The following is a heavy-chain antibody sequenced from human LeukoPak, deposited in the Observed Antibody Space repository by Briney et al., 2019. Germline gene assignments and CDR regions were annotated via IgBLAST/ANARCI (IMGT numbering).Heavy chain of an antibody. D-gene: IGHD1-1*01. CDR1: GYTFTAYH. J-gene: IGHJ4*02. Sequence: GASVKVSCKASGYTFTAYHMHWVRQAPGQGLEWMGWINPYSGDTNFAQKFQGRVTMTRDTSISTVYMEVSGLRSDDTAVYYCARADWSMLEYWGQGTLVTVSS. CDR3: ARADWSMLEY. V-gene: IGHV1-2*02. CDR2: INPYSGDT.